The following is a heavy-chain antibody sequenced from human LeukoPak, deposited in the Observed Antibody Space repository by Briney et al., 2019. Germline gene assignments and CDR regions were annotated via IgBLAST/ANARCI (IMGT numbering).Heavy chain of an antibody. CDR2: ISSSSSYI. J-gene: IGHJ4*02. V-gene: IGHV3-21*01. Sequence: PGGSLRLSCAASGFTFSSYSMNWVRQAPGKGLEWVSSISSSSSYIYYADSVKGRFTISRDNAKNSLYLQMNSLRAEDTAVYYCARAPESPVLLWFGEPHQLDYWGQGTLVTVSS. CDR1: GFTFSSYS. D-gene: IGHD3-10*01. CDR3: ARAPESPVLLWFGEPHQLDY.